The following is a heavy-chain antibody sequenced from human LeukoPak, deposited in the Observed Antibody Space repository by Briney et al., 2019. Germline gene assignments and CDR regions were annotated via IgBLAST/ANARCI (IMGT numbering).Heavy chain of an antibody. CDR3: ARSGDYGWFDP. D-gene: IGHD4-17*01. CDR2: ISTSTTYI. J-gene: IGHJ5*02. CDR1: GFTFSRYT. V-gene: IGHV3-21*01. Sequence: KPGGSLRLSCSASGFTFSRYTMNWVRQAPGKGLEWVSSISTSTTYIYYADSVEGRFTISRDSAKSSLYLQMNCLRAEGTAVYYCARSGDYGWFDPWGQGTLVTVSS.